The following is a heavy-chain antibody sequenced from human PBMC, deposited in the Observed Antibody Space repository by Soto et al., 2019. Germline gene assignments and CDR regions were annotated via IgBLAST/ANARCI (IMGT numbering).Heavy chain of an antibody. J-gene: IGHJ4*02. Sequence: GGSLRLSCAASGFTFSSYAMSWVRQAPGKGLEWVSAISGSGGSTYYADSVKGRFTISRDNSKNTLYLQMNSLRAEDTAVYYCAKAGEYDILTGYYLVYWGQGTLVTVSS. CDR2: ISGSGGST. CDR1: GFTFSSYA. CDR3: AKAGEYDILTGYYLVY. V-gene: IGHV3-23*01. D-gene: IGHD3-9*01.